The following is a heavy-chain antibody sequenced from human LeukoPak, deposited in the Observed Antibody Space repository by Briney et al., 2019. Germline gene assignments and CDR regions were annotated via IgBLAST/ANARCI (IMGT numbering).Heavy chain of an antibody. Sequence: GESLKISCQGSGYSFTNYWIGWVRQMPGKGLELIGIIYPGDSDTRYNPSFQGRVTISADKSTAYLQWSSLKASDTAMYYCARRGVVPPGTIESAEYFQHWGQGTLVTVSS. D-gene: IGHD2-2*01. V-gene: IGHV5-51*01. CDR3: ARRGVVPPGTIESAEYFQH. J-gene: IGHJ1*01. CDR2: IYPGDSDT. CDR1: GYSFTNYW.